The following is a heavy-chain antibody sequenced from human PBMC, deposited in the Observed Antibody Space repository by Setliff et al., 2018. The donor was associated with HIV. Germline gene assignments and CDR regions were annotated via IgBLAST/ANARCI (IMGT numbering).Heavy chain of an antibody. CDR1: GYIITGYL. D-gene: IGHD3-10*01. CDR3: ARGAALTMVRGVSDSGLDS. V-gene: IGHV1-8*02. Sequence: ASVKVSCKASGYIITGYLIHWVRQAPGQGLEWMGWVNCNRGNTAYAQKFQGRVTMTRDFSIDTAYMELSSLTSEDTGVYYCARGAALTMVRGVSDSGLDSWGQGTMVTVSS. J-gene: IGHJ5*01. CDR2: VNCNRGNT.